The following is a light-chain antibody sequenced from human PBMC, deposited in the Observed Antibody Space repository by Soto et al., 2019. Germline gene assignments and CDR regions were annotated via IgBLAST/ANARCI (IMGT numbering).Light chain of an antibody. V-gene: IGLV1-40*01. CDR3: QSYDSSLSGPVV. Sequence: QSVLTQPPSVSGAPGQRVTISCTWSSSNIGAGYDVHWYQQLPGTAPKLLIYGNSNRPSGVPDRFSGSKSGTSASMAITGLQYEDEADYHGQSYDSSLSGPVVFGGGTTLTVL. CDR2: GNS. CDR1: SSNIGAGYD. J-gene: IGLJ2*01.